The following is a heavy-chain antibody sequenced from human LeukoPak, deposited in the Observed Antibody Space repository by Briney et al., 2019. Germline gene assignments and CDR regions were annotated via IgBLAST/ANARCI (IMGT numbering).Heavy chain of an antibody. V-gene: IGHV3-23*01. CDR2: ISGSGGST. CDR3: AKDQIEYSSSPDFDY. D-gene: IGHD6-6*01. CDR1: GFTFSSYA. Sequence: GGSLRLPRAASGFTFSSYAMSWVRQAPGKGLEWVSAISGSGGSTYYADSVKGRFTISRDNSKNTLYLQMNSLRAEDTAVYYCAKDQIEYSSSPDFDYWGQGTLVTVSS. J-gene: IGHJ4*02.